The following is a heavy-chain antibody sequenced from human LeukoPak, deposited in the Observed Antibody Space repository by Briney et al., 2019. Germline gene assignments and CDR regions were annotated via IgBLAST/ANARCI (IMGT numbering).Heavy chain of an antibody. CDR3: AKNGYKSFYYYVDV. J-gene: IGHJ6*03. CDR2: ISGSGGST. Sequence: GGSLRLSCAASGFTFSSYAMSWVRQAPGKGLEWVSAISGSGGSTYYADSVKGRFTISRDNSKNTLYLQMNSLRAEDTAVYYCAKNGYKSFYYYVDVWGKGTTVTVSS. CDR1: GFTFSSYA. D-gene: IGHD1-14*01. V-gene: IGHV3-23*01.